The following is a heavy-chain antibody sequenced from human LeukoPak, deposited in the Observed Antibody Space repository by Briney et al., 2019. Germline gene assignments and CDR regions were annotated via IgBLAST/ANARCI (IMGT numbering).Heavy chain of an antibody. CDR3: ARGGVLKSVDY. D-gene: IGHD3-16*01. Sequence: SETLSLTCTVSGGSISSSSYYWGWIRQPPGKGLEWIGEIYHSGSTNYNPSLKSRVTISVDTSKNQFSLKLSSVTAADTAVYYCARGGVLKSVDYWGQGTLVTVSS. CDR1: GGSISSSSYY. J-gene: IGHJ4*02. V-gene: IGHV4-39*07. CDR2: IYHSGST.